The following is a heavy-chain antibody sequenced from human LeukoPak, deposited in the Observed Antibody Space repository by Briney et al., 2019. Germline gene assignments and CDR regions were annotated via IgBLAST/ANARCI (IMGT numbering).Heavy chain of an antibody. J-gene: IGHJ6*02. D-gene: IGHD6-19*01. CDR2: GWFDGTNK. CDR1: GFSFSYYG. V-gene: IGHV3-33*01. Sequence: GRSLRLSCAASGFSFSYYGMHWVRQAPGKGLEWVAVGWFDGTNKYYADSVKGRFTISRDSSKNTLYLQMNSLRAEDTAVYYCARDLNSGWSRYGLDVWGQGTTVTVSS. CDR3: ARDLNSGWSRYGLDV.